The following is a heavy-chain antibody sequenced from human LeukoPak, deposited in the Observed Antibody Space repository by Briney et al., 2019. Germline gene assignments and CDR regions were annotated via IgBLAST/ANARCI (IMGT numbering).Heavy chain of an antibody. V-gene: IGHV3-21*04. J-gene: IGHJ4*02. D-gene: IGHD3-16*01. Sequence: GGSLRLSCAASGVSFSSYSMNWVRQAPGKGLEWVSSISSSSSYIYYADSVKGRFTISRDNAKNSLYLQMNTLRTEDTAVYYCPKGSPPGDWGQGTLVTVSS. CDR2: ISSSSSYI. CDR3: PKGSPPGD. CDR1: GVSFSSYS.